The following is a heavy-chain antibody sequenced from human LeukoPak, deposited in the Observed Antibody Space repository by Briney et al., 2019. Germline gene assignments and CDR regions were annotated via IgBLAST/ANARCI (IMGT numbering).Heavy chain of an antibody. CDR3: ARVRRFYYDSSTKGAFDI. CDR2: IFYSGST. D-gene: IGHD3-22*01. Sequence: PSETLSLTCTVSGNSISPYYWSWIRQPPGKGLEWIGSIFYSGSTYYNPSLKSRVTISVDTSKKQFSLKLSSVTAADTAVYYCARVRRFYYDSSTKGAFDIWGQGTMVTVSS. CDR1: GNSISPYY. V-gene: IGHV4-39*07. J-gene: IGHJ3*02.